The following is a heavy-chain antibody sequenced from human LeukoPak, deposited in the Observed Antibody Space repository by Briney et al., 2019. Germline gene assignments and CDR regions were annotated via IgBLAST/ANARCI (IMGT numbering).Heavy chain of an antibody. J-gene: IGHJ4*02. CDR3: AKDRSIGTYYTFDH. CDR1: GFTFNDYV. Sequence: GGSLRLSCAASGFTFNDYVMTWVRQVPGKGLEWVPSISASGAMTYYADSVKGRFTVSRDNSKNTLYLQMSRLTAADTAVYNCAKDRSIGTYYTFDHWGQGTLVTVSS. CDR2: ISASGAMT. V-gene: IGHV3-23*01. D-gene: IGHD1-26*01.